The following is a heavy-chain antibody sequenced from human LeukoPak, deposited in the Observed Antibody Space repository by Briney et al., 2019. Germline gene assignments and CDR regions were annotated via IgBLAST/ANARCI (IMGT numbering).Heavy chain of an antibody. CDR3: AKNVGYSSGWYYGN. Sequence: ASVKVSCKASGGTFSSYTISWVRQAPGQGLEWMGRIIPILGIANYAQKFQGRVTITADKSTSTAYMELSSLRSEDTAVYYCAKNVGYSSGWYYGNWGQGTLVTVSS. D-gene: IGHD6-19*01. CDR2: IIPILGIA. CDR1: GGTFSSYT. V-gene: IGHV1-69*02. J-gene: IGHJ4*02.